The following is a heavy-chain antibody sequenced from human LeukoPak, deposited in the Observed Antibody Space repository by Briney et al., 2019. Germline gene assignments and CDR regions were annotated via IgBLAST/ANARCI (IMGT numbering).Heavy chain of an antibody. V-gene: IGHV4-59*01. CDR2: IYHSGST. CDR3: ARGGPPGYYYDYYMDV. J-gene: IGHJ6*03. CDR1: GVSISSYY. Sequence: SETLSLTCTVSGVSISSYYWSWIRQPPGKGLEWIGYIYHSGSTNYNPSLKSRVTISVDTSKNQFSLKMSSVTAADTAVYFCARGGPPGYYYDYYMDVWGKGTTVTISS.